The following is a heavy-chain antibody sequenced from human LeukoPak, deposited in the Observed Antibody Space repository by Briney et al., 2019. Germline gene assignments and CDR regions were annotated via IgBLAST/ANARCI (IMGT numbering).Heavy chain of an antibody. V-gene: IGHV3-30*04. CDR3: ARDGVVAASGGYYYYMDV. D-gene: IGHD2-15*01. CDR1: GFTFSRYA. J-gene: IGHJ6*03. Sequence: GGSLRLSCAASGFTFSRYAMHWVRQAPGKGLEWVAVISYDGSNKYYADSVKGRFTISRDNSKNTLYLQMNSLRAEDTAVYYCARDGVVAASGGYYYYMDVWGKGTTVTVSS. CDR2: ISYDGSNK.